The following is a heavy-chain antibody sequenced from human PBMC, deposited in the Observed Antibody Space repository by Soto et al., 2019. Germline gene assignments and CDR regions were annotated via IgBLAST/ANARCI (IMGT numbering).Heavy chain of an antibody. CDR3: AHVCGGYYRIDY. CDR2: IYWDDDK. V-gene: IGHV2-5*02. J-gene: IGHJ4*02. Sequence: QITLKESGPTLVKPTQTLTLTCTFSGFSLSTSGVGVGWIRQPPGKALEWLPLIYWDDDKRYRPSLKSRLTSTTDTSKHLVILTIANMDHVDTATSSCAHVCGGYYRIDYWGPRTLVTVFS. D-gene: IGHD1-26*01. CDR1: GFSLSTSGVG.